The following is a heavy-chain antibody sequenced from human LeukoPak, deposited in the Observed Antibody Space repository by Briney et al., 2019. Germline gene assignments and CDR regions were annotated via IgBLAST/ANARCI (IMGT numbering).Heavy chain of an antibody. V-gene: IGHV4-34*01. Sequence: PSETLSLTCAVYGGSFSGYYWSWIRQPPGKGLEWIWEINHSGSTNYNPSLKSRVTISVDTSKNQFSLKLSSVTAADTAVYYCAREGVRATMNYWGQGTLVTVSS. D-gene: IGHD5-12*01. CDR3: AREGVRATMNY. J-gene: IGHJ4*02. CDR2: INHSGST. CDR1: GGSFSGYY.